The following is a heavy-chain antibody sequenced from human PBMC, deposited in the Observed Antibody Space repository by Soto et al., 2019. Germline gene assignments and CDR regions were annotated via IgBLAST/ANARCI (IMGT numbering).Heavy chain of an antibody. D-gene: IGHD2-2*01. CDR2: INHSGST. CDR3: ARGRSPVVPAAIFCIDP. Sequence: SETLSLTCAVYGGSFSGYYWSWIRQPPGKGLEWIGEINHSGSTNYTPSLKSRVTISVDTSKNQFSLKLSSVTAADTAVYYCARGRSPVVPAAIFCIDPWGQGTLVTVSS. CDR1: GGSFSGYY. J-gene: IGHJ5*02. V-gene: IGHV4-34*01.